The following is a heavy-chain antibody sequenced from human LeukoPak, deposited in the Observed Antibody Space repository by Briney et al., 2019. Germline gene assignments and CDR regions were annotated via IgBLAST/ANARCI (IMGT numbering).Heavy chain of an antibody. Sequence: SETLSLTCTVSGGSLSAYYWNWIRQTPGKGLEWIGYIYYSGSTNYNPSLKSRVTISVDTSKNQFSLKLSSVTAADTAVYYCARQPREAWGVAATYFDYWGQGTLVTVSS. CDR2: IYYSGST. CDR1: GGSLSAYY. D-gene: IGHD2-15*01. J-gene: IGHJ4*02. CDR3: ARQPREAWGVAATYFDY. V-gene: IGHV4-59*08.